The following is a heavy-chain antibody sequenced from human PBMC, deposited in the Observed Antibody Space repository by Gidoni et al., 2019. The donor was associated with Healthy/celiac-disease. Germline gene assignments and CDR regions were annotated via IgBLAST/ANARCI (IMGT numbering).Heavy chain of an antibody. CDR3: AREDTVTTGYYYYGMDV. D-gene: IGHD4-4*01. J-gene: IGHJ6*02. V-gene: IGHV1-69*01. CDR2: IIPIFGTA. Sequence: QVQLVQSGAEVKKPGSSVKVSCKASGGTFSSYAISWVRQAPGQGLEWMGGIIPIFGTANYAQKFQGRVTITADESTSTAYMELSSLRSEDTAVYYCAREDTVTTGYYYYGMDVWGQGTTVTVSS. CDR1: GGTFSSYA.